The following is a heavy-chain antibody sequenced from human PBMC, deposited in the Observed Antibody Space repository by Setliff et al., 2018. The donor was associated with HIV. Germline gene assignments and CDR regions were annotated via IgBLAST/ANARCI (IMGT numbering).Heavy chain of an antibody. J-gene: IGHJ4*02. V-gene: IGHV4-61*02. CDR1: GGSISSGNYY. CDR3: AQLGMVDDFDY. Sequence: PSETLSLTCTVSGGSISSGNYYWNWIRQPAGKGLEWIGRFYTSGTIDYNPSLKSRVTMSVDTSKNQFSLKLSSVTAADTAVYYCAQLGMVDDFDYWGQGTLVTVSS. D-gene: IGHD1-1*01. CDR2: FYTSGTI.